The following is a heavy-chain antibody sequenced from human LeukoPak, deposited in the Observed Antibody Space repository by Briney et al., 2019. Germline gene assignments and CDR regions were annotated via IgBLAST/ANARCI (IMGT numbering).Heavy chain of an antibody. J-gene: IGHJ6*03. CDR3: ARSNEGYCSGGSCYSGYYYYMDV. CDR1: GRSISSYY. D-gene: IGHD2-15*01. V-gene: IGHV4-59*01. CDR2: LYYTGST. Sequence: KPSETLSLTCTVSGRSISSYYWSWIRHPPGKGREWIGYLYYTGSTNYNPSLKSRVTISIDTSQNQFSLKLSSGTAADTAVYYCARSNEGYCSGGSCYSGYYYYMDVWGKGTTVTVSS.